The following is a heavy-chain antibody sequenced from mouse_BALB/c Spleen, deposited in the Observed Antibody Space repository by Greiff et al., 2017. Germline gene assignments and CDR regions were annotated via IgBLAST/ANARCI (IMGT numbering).Heavy chain of an antibody. J-gene: IGHJ2*01. Sequence: EVKLMESGGGLVKPGGSLKLSCAASGFTFSSYAMSWVRQTPEKRLEWVASISSGGRTYYPDSVKGRFTISRDNARNILYLQMSSLRSEDTAMYYCARARYDYGSFDYWGQGTTLTVSS. V-gene: IGHV5-6-5*01. D-gene: IGHD2-4*01. CDR3: ARARYDYGSFDY. CDR2: ISSGGRT. CDR1: GFTFSSYA.